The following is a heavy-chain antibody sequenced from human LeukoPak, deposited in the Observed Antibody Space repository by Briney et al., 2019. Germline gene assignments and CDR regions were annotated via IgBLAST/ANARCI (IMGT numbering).Heavy chain of an antibody. V-gene: IGHV3-48*02. CDR2: ISSSSSII. J-gene: IGHJ4*02. Sequence: PGGSLRLSCAASGFTFSSYSMNWVRQAPGKGLEWVSYISSSSSIIYYADCVKGRLTISRDNAKNSLYLQMSSLKDEDTAVYYCARGPPYGGYDYWGQGTLVTVSS. D-gene: IGHD4-23*01. CDR1: GFTFSSYS. CDR3: ARGPPYGGYDY.